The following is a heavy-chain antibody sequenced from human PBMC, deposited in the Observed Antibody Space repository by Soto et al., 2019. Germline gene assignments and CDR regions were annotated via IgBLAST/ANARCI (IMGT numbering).Heavy chain of an antibody. Sequence: GGSLRLSCAASGFTFTNYHMHWVRPAPGKGLEWVAVIWYDGRNEYYADSVKGRFTISRDNSKNTVYLQMNSLRAEDTAVYYCAKDKQRFLEWLLSAAFDIWGQGTMVTVSS. CDR3: AKDKQRFLEWLLSAAFDI. CDR2: IWYDGRNE. CDR1: GFTFTNYH. J-gene: IGHJ3*02. D-gene: IGHD3-3*01. V-gene: IGHV3-33*06.